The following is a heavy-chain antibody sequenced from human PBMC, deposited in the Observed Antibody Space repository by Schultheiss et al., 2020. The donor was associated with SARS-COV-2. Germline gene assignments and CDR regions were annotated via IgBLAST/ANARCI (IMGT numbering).Heavy chain of an antibody. D-gene: IGHD5-18*01. CDR1: GFTVSSNY. Sequence: GGSLRLSCAASGFTVSSNYMSWVRQAPGKGLEWVAVISYDGSNKYYADSVKGRFTISRDNSKNTLYLQMNSLRAEDTAVYYCARDHGGWIQLWLRDYYYYGMDVWGQGTTVTVSS. J-gene: IGHJ6*02. CDR2: ISYDGSNK. V-gene: IGHV3-30-3*01. CDR3: ARDHGGWIQLWLRDYYYYGMDV.